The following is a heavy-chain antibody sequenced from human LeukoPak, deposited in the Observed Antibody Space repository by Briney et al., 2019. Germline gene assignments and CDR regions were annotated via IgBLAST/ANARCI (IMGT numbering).Heavy chain of an antibody. CDR2: ITRSGDST. Sequence: GGSLRLSCAASGFTFSSYAMTWVRQAPGKGLQWVSAITRSGDSTYYAVSVKGRFTISRDNSKNTLHLQMNSLRAEDTAVYYCAKLMPPVDCSRTSCYGFDYWAREPWSPSPQ. D-gene: IGHD2-2*01. V-gene: IGHV3-23*01. CDR3: AKLMPPVDCSRTSCYGFDY. J-gene: IGHJ4*02. CDR1: GFTFSSYA.